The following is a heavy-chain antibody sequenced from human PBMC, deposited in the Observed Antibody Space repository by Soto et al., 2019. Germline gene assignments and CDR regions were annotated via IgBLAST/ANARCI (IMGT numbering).Heavy chain of an antibody. V-gene: IGHV3-30-3*01. Sequence: GGSLRLSCAASGFTFSSYAIHWVRQAPGKGLEWVAVISYDGSNKYYADSVKGRFTISRDNSKNTLYLQMNSLRAEDTAVYYCASLGGSSGPFDYWGQGTLVTVSS. D-gene: IGHD6-6*01. CDR3: ASLGGSSGPFDY. CDR1: GFTFSSYA. J-gene: IGHJ4*02. CDR2: ISYDGSNK.